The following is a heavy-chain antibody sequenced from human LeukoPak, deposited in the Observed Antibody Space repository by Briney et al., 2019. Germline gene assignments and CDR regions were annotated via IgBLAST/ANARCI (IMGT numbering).Heavy chain of an antibody. CDR1: GFTFSSYA. Sequence: GRSLRLSCAASGFTFSSYAMHWVRQAPGKGLEWVAVISYDGSNKYYADSVKGRFTISRDNSKNTMYLQMNSLRAEDTAVYYCVGVTGDYWGQGTLVTVSS. CDR3: VGVTGDY. CDR2: ISYDGSNK. D-gene: IGHD1-14*01. J-gene: IGHJ4*02. V-gene: IGHV3-30*01.